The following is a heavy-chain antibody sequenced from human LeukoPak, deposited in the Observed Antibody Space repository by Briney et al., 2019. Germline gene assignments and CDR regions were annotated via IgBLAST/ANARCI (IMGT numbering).Heavy chain of an antibody. J-gene: IGHJ4*02. CDR3: ARDFYGDYNLGDFDY. Sequence: GASVKVSCKPSGGTFSNYAISWVRQAPGQGLEWMGWINPNSGATNYAQKFQGRVTMTRDTSISTAYMELSRLRSDDTAVYYCARDFYGDYNLGDFDYWGQGTLVTVSS. CDR1: GGTFSNYA. CDR2: INPNSGAT. V-gene: IGHV1-2*02. D-gene: IGHD4-17*01.